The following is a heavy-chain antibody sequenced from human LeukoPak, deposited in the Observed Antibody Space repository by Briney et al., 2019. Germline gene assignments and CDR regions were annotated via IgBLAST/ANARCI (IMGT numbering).Heavy chain of an antibody. D-gene: IGHD3/OR15-3a*01. J-gene: IGHJ6*02. Sequence: GGSLRLSYAASGFTLSDYDIHWVRQPIGKGLDWVSGLGSAGDKYHAGSERGRFTISREDAENSVYLQMNGLRPEDTAIYYCARAKRETSTRPWTSGMDVWGQGTRVTVSS. CDR3: ARAKRETSTRPWTSGMDV. V-gene: IGHV3-13*01. CDR2: LGSAGDK. CDR1: GFTLSDYD.